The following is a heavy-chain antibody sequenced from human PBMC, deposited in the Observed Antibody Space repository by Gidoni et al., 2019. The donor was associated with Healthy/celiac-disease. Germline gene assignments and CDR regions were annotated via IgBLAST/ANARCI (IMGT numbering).Heavy chain of an antibody. Sequence: CPASGFTFSSYSMNWVRQAPGKGLEWVSYISSSSSTIYYADSVKGRFTISRDNAKNSLYLQMNSLRAEDTAVYYCARGGYYGDYVGYFDYWGQGTLVTVSS. CDR1: GFTFSSYS. V-gene: IGHV3-48*01. J-gene: IGHJ4*02. CDR2: ISSSSSTI. D-gene: IGHD4-17*01. CDR3: ARGGYYGDYVGYFDY.